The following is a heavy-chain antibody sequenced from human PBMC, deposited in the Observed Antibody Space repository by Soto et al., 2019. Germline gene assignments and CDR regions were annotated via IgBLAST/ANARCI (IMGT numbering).Heavy chain of an antibody. D-gene: IGHD6-13*01. V-gene: IGHV4-59*08. CDR2: IYYTGST. CDR1: GGSISSYY. CDR3: GSGDRRNTWSHSFDY. J-gene: IGHJ4*02. Sequence: PSETLSLTCNVSGGSISSYYWSWIRQPPGKGLEWIGYIYYTGSTYYNPSLKSRVTISVDTSKNQFSLKLSSVTAADTAVYYCGSGDRRNTWSHSFDYWGQGTLVTVSS.